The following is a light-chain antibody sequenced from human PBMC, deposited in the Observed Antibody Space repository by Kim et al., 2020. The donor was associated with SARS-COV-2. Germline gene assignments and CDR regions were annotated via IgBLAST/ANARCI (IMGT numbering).Light chain of an antibody. Sequence: SLSPGDRATLSCRASQSISVSLAWYQQKPGQIPRVLIHDASNRATGIPARFSGSGSGTDFTLTISSLEPEDFAVYYCQQSSAWPLTFGGGTRVEI. CDR3: QQSSAWPLT. V-gene: IGKV3-11*01. CDR2: DAS. CDR1: QSISVS. J-gene: IGKJ4*01.